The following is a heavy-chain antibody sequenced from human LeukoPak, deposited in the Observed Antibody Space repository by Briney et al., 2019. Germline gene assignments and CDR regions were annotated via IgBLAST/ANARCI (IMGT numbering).Heavy chain of an antibody. CDR2: ISGSEGSS. Sequence: VGSLRLSCAASGFTFRNYVMSWVRQAPGKGLEWVSAISGSEGSSWYADSVKGRFTVSRDNSKNTLYLQMNSLRAEDTAVYYCAKLLSGYCSRTSCLSWFDPWGQGTLVTVPS. CDR1: GFTFRNYV. CDR3: AKLLSGYCSRTSCLSWFDP. D-gene: IGHD2-2*01. J-gene: IGHJ5*02. V-gene: IGHV3-23*01.